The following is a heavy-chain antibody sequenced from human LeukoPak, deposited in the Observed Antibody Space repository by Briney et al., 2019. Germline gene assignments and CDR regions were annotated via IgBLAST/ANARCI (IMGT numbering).Heavy chain of an antibody. D-gene: IGHD3-22*01. CDR3: TKAGDYYDSSAYYNYYYGMDV. CDR2: ISGSGGST. J-gene: IGHJ6*02. CDR1: GFTFSSYA. V-gene: IGHV3-23*01. Sequence: PGGSLRLSCAASGFTFSSYAMSWVRQAPGKGLEWVSAISGSGGSTYYADSVRGRFTISRDNFKNTLFLELSSLRAEDTAVYYCTKAGDYYDSSAYYNYYYGMDVWGQGTTVTVSS.